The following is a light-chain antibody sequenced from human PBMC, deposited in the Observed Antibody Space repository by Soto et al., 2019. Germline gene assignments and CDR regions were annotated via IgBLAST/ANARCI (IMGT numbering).Light chain of an antibody. CDR2: EVR. V-gene: IGLV2-14*01. J-gene: IGLJ1*01. CDR3: SSSTRSSTLV. Sequence: QSALTQPASVSVSPGQSITISCTGTASDVGAYDYVSWYQHHPGKPPKLVIFEVRDRPSGVSNRFSGSKSGNTASLTISWLQPEDEADYFCSSSTRSSTLVFGTVTKVTVL. CDR1: ASDVGAYDY.